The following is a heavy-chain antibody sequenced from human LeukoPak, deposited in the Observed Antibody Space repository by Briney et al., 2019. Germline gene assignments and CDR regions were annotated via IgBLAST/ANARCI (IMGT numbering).Heavy chain of an antibody. CDR1: GFTFSNAW. CDR2: IKSKTDGGTT. V-gene: IGHV3-15*01. D-gene: IGHD2-2*01. Sequence: GGSLRLSCEASGFTFSNAWMSWVRQAPGKGLEWVGRIKSKTDGGTTDYAAPVKGRFTISRDDSKNTLYLQMNSLKTEDTAVYYCTTQADCSSTSCYGMDVWGQGTTVTVSS. CDR3: TTQADCSSTSCYGMDV. J-gene: IGHJ6*02.